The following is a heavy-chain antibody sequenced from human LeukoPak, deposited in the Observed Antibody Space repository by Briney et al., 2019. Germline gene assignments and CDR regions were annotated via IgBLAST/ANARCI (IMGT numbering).Heavy chain of an antibody. CDR2: INHSGST. D-gene: IGHD2-2*01. V-gene: IGHV4-34*01. Sequence: PSETLYLTCAVYGGSFSGYYWSWIRQPPGKELEWIGEINHSGSTNYNPSLKSRVTISVDTSKNQFSLKLSSVTAADTAVYYCAGYCSSTSCHGSNWFDPWGQGTLVTVSS. CDR1: GGSFSGYY. J-gene: IGHJ5*02. CDR3: AGYCSSTSCHGSNWFDP.